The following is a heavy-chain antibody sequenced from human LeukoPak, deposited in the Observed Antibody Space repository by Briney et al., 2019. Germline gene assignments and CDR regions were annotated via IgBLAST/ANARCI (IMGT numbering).Heavy chain of an antibody. CDR3: ARDLGVTILVNYFDY. V-gene: IGHV1-46*01. D-gene: IGHD3-22*01. CDR1: GYTFTSYY. CDR2: INPSGGAT. Sequence: ASVKVSCKASGYTFTSYYMHWVRQAPGQGLEGMGIINPSGGATRYAQKFQGRVTMTRDTSTGTLYMELSSLRSEDTAVYYCARDLGVTILVNYFDYWGQGTLVTVSS. J-gene: IGHJ4*02.